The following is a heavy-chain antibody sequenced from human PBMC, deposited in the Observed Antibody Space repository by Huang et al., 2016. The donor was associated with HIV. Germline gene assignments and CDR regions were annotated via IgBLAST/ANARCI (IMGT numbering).Heavy chain of an antibody. D-gene: IGHD3-10*01. CDR3: ARHREGPVAYYSGWGSHLNYMDV. J-gene: IGHJ6*03. CDR1: GGSIRSSDYH. Sequence: QLLLQESGPGLVKPSEALALTCAVSGGSIRSSDYHWGWIRQPPGKGLEWIGSIYYKGGTHYSPSLKSRVTIAVDTSKNLFFLNLTSMTAADTAVYYCARHREGPVAYYSGWGSHLNYMDVWGRGRTVVVSS. CDR2: IYYKGGT. V-gene: IGHV4-39*01.